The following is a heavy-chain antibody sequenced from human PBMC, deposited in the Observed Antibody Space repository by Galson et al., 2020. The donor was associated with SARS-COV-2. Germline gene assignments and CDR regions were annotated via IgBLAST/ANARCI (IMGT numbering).Heavy chain of an antibody. CDR2: INPNSGGT. D-gene: IGHD6-13*01. Sequence: ASVKVSCKASGYTFTGYYMHWVRQAPGQGLEWMGWINPNSGGTNYAQKFQGRVTMTRDTSISTAYMELSRLRSDDTAVYYCARDSVESSSWKFDYWGLGTLVTVSS. J-gene: IGHJ4*02. V-gene: IGHV1-2*02. CDR3: ARDSVESSSWKFDY. CDR1: GYTFTGYY.